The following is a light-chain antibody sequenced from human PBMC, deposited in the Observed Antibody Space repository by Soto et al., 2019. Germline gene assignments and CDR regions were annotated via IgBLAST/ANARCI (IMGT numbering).Light chain of an antibody. V-gene: IGKV1-13*02. Sequence: AIQLTQSPSSLSASVGDRVTITCRASQGISRTLAWYQQTPGKAPKLLIYDDSTLESGVPSRFSGSGSGTDFTLTISSLQPEDFATYYCHQYDSYPVTFGQWTRLESK. CDR3: HQYDSYPVT. CDR2: DDS. CDR1: QGISRT. J-gene: IGKJ5*01.